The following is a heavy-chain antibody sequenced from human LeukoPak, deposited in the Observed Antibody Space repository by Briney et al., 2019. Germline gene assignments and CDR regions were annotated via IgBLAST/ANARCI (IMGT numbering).Heavy chain of an antibody. V-gene: IGHV1-2*02. J-gene: IGHJ4*02. CDR3: ARVRRPLLFGEFYFYY. CDR1: GYTFTGYY. Sequence: ASVKVSCKASGYTFTGYYMHWVRQAPGQGLGWMGWINLNVGGANYAQTFWGRGSMTRYTSIGTAYMELSRLRSDDTAVYYCARVRRPLLFGEFYFYYWGQGTLVTVSS. D-gene: IGHD3-10*02. CDR2: INLNVGGA.